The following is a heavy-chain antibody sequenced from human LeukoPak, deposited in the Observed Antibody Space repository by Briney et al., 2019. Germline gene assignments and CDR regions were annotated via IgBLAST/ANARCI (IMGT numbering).Heavy chain of an antibody. CDR3: ARLIVVVPAAHYP. CDR1: GGSFSGYY. D-gene: IGHD2-2*01. J-gene: IGHJ5*02. Sequence: SETLSLTCAVYGGSFSGYYWSWIRQPPGKGLEWIGEVNHSGSTNYNPSLKSRVTISVDTSKNQFSLKLSSVTAADTAVYYCARLIVVVPAAHYPWGQGTLVTVSS. V-gene: IGHV4-34*01. CDR2: VNHSGST.